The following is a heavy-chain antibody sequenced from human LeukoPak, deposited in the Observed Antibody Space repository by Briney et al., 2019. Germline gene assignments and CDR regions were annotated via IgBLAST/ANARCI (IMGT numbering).Heavy chain of an antibody. D-gene: IGHD6-6*01. CDR3: ARDGKYNRSPGFDP. CDR1: GGSISSDDDY. V-gene: IGHV4-31*03. Sequence: SETLSLTCTLSGGSISSDDDYWSWIRLHPGKGLEWIGYVFHSGNTHYNPSLESRITISVDTSKNQFSLSLTSVTAADTAVYYCARDGKYNRSPGFDPWGQGTLVTVSS. J-gene: IGHJ5*02. CDR2: VFHSGNT.